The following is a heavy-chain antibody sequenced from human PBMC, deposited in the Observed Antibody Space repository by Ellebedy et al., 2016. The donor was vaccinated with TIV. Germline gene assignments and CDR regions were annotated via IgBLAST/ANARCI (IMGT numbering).Heavy chain of an antibody. V-gene: IGHV4-39*07. CDR3: ARDPALPRGRFDT. CDR1: GGSISNRDYY. CDR2: IYYSGSA. J-gene: IGHJ5*02. Sequence: MPSETLSLTCTVSGGSISNRDYYWNSIRQPPGKGLEWIGSIYYSGSAYYNPSLKSRVTVSVDTSKNQFSLNLSSVTAADTAVYYCARDPALPRGRFDTWGQGTLVTVSS.